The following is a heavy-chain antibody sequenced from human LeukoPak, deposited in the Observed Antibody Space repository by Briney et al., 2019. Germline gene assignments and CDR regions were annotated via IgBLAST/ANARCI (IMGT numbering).Heavy chain of an antibody. D-gene: IGHD5-18*01. Sequence: ASVKVSCKASVYTFTGYYIHWVRQAPGQGLEWVAWINPDSGGANYAQKFQGRVTMTRDTSISTAYMELSSLRSDDTAVFYCARPLSKIDTAISYWGQGTLVTVSS. V-gene: IGHV1-2*02. CDR3: ARPLSKIDTAISY. J-gene: IGHJ4*02. CDR1: VYTFTGYY. CDR2: INPDSGGA.